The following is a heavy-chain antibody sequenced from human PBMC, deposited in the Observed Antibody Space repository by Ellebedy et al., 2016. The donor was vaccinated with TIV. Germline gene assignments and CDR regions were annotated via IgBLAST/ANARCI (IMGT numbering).Heavy chain of an antibody. V-gene: IGHV3-48*02. J-gene: IGHJ4*02. Sequence: GGSLRLSXEASGSSLRRYAMNWVRQAPGKGLEWVAYISISSSNIHYAESVKGRFTISRDHAKNSLYLQMNSLRDEDTAVYYCAGDPSSGNNWYYYLDYWGQGTLVTVSS. CDR2: ISISSSNI. CDR3: AGDPSSGNNWYYYLDY. CDR1: GSSLRRYA. D-gene: IGHD6-13*01.